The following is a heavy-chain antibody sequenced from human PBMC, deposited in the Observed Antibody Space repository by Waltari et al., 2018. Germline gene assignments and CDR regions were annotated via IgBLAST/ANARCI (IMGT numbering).Heavy chain of an antibody. Sequence: EVHLAESGGGLTRPGGSLRLSCATSGFTATINHMGWVPQAPGKGLEWDSVTYYTGGAYYGGSVRGRFTISRDNSKNTVYLQRNSLRVEDTALYDCATVGVGEHWYFDLWGRGTLVTVAS. CDR1: GFTATINH. V-gene: IGHV3-53*01. J-gene: IGHJ2*01. CDR3: ATVGVGEHWYFDL. D-gene: IGHD3-16*01. CDR2: TYYTGGA.